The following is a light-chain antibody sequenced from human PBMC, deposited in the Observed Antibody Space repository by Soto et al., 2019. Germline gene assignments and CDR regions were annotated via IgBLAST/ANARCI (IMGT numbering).Light chain of an antibody. V-gene: IGLV2-14*01. CDR1: SSDVGAYNF. J-gene: IGLJ1*01. CDR3: SSFTRSSTYV. CDR2: EVN. Sequence: QSVLTQPASVSGSPGQSITISCTGTSSDVGAYNFVSWYQQYPGKAPQVMIYEVNNRPSGVSNRFSGSKSGNTASLTISGLQAEDEADYYCSSFTRSSTYVFGSGTKLTVL.